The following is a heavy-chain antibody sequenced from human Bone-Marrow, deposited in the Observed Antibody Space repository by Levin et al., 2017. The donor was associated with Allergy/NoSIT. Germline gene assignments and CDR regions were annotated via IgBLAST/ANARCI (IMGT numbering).Heavy chain of an antibody. CDR3: ARALFTDCSGGSCYSRYFDN. CDR2: IFYTGST. Sequence: SETLSLTCTVSGGSINSGNYYWSWIRQHPGKGLEWIGYIFYTGSTYYNPSLKSRVSISIDTSKNYFSLNLSSVTAADTAVYYCARALFTDCSGGSCYSRYFDNWGQGTLVTVSS. CDR1: GGSINSGNYY. V-gene: IGHV4-31*03. D-gene: IGHD2-15*01. J-gene: IGHJ4*02.